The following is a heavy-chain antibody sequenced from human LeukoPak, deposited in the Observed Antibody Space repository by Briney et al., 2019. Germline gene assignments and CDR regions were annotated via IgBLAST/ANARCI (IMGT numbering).Heavy chain of an antibody. J-gene: IGHJ4*02. CDR3: AKSYGSGSYYKLLDY. CDR1: GFTFSSYA. D-gene: IGHD3-10*01. Sequence: GGSLRLSCAASGFTFSSYAMHWVRQAPGKGLGWVAVISYDGSNKYYADSVKGRFTISRDNSKNTLSLQMNSLRAEDTAVYYCAKSYGSGSYYKLLDYWGQGTLVTVSS. CDR2: ISYDGSNK. V-gene: IGHV3-30-3*02.